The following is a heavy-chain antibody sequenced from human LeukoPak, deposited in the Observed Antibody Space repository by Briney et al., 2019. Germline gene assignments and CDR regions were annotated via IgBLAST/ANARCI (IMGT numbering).Heavy chain of an antibody. CDR1: GGSISSSSYY. D-gene: IGHD1-26*01. Sequence: PSETLSLTCTVSGGSISSSSYYWGWIRQPPGKGLEWIGSIYYSGRTYYNPSLKSRVTISVDTSKNQFSLKLSSVTAADTAVYYCARHGSTGWELRPNWFDPWGQGTLVTVSS. CDR3: ARHGSTGWELRPNWFDP. CDR2: IYYSGRT. J-gene: IGHJ5*02. V-gene: IGHV4-39*01.